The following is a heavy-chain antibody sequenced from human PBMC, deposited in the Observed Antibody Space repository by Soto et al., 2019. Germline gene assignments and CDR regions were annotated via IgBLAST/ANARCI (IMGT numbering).Heavy chain of an antibody. D-gene: IGHD3-3*01. J-gene: IGHJ4*02. CDR3: ATANYDFWSGYYWNY. CDR2: FDPEDGET. CDR1: GYTLTELS. V-gene: IGHV1-24*01. Sequence: EASVKVSCKVSGYTLTELSMHWVRQAPGKGLEWMGGFDPEDGETIYAQKFQGRVTMTEDTSTDTAYMELSSLRSEDTAVYYCATANYDFWSGYYWNYWGQGTLVTVSS.